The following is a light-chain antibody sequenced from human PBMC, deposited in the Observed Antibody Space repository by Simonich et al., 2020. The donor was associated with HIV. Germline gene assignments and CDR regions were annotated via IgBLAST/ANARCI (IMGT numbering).Light chain of an antibody. CDR3: QSADSSGSWV. J-gene: IGLJ3*02. CDR2: RDS. CDR1: ALPKQY. V-gene: IGLV3-25*03. Sequence: SYELTQPPSVSVSPGQTARITCSGDALPKQYAHWYQQKPGQAPVLVIYRDSERPSEIPERFSGSRSGTIVTLTISGVQAEDEADYYCQSADSSGSWVFGGGTKLTVL.